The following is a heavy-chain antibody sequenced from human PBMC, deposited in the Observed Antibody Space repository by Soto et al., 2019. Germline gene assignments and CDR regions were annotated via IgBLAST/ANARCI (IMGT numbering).Heavy chain of an antibody. J-gene: IGHJ6*02. V-gene: IGHV4-59*01. Sequence: PSETLSLTCIVSGGSITSYHWSWIRQFPGKGLEWIAYTSYTGNTNYNPSLQSRVTISIDTPKNQFSLKLSSVTAADTAVYFCARDHYCSGGTCYSPYGMDVWGQGTTVTVSS. CDR2: TSYTGNT. CDR3: ARDHYCSGGTCYSPYGMDV. D-gene: IGHD2-15*01. CDR1: GGSITSYH.